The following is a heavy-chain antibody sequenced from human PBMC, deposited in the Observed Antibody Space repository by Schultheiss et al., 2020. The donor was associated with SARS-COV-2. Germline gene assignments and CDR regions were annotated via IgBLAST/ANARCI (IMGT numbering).Heavy chain of an antibody. CDR2: IWYDGNNK. Sequence: GGSLRLSCAASGFTFSNYGMHWVRQAPGKGLEWVAVIWYDGNNKYYADSVKGRFTISRDNSKNTLYLQMNSLRAEDTAVYSCARDNYYYDSSGYYRYMDYWGQGTLVTVSS. V-gene: IGHV3-33*01. CDR3: ARDNYYYDSSGYYRYMDY. J-gene: IGHJ4*02. D-gene: IGHD3-22*01. CDR1: GFTFSNYG.